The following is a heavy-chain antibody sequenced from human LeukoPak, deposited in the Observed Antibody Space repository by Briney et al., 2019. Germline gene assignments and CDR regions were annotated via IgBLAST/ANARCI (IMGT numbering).Heavy chain of an antibody. CDR3: AREKYWTIDV. D-gene: IGHD1-1*01. J-gene: IGHJ6*02. Sequence: GRSLRLSCAASGFTFSAYWMRWVRHAPGKWPVWVSFIKPDGSRTNYADSVKGRFIISRDNAKNTLYLQMYSLRAEDTAVYYGAREKYWTIDVSGQGTTVIVSS. CDR2: IKPDGSRT. CDR1: GFTFSAYW. V-gene: IGHV3-74*01.